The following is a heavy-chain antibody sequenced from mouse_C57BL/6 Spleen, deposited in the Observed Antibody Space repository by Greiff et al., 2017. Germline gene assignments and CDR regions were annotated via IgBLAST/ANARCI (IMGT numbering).Heavy chain of an antibody. D-gene: IGHD1-1*01. CDR2: IYPGRGST. J-gene: IGHJ3*01. CDR3: AREGTTGWFAY. CDR1: GYTFTSYW. V-gene: IGHV1-55*01. Sequence: QVQLQQSGAELVKPGASVKMSCKASGYTFTSYWITWVKQRPGQGLEWIGDIYPGRGSTTYNEKFKSKATLTVDTSSSTAYMQVSSQTSEHSAVDYCAREGTTGWFAYWGQGTLVTVSA.